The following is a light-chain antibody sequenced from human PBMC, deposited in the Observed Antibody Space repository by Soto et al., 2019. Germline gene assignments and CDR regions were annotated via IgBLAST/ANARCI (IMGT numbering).Light chain of an antibody. CDR2: GAS. Sequence: EIGMTQSPATLSVSPGERATLSCRASECVSSNLAWYQQKPGQAPRLLIYGASTRATGIPARFSGSGSGTEFTLTISSLQSEDFALYYCQQYNNWLTFGGGTKVEIK. CDR3: QQYNNWLT. CDR1: ECVSSN. V-gene: IGKV3-15*01. J-gene: IGKJ4*01.